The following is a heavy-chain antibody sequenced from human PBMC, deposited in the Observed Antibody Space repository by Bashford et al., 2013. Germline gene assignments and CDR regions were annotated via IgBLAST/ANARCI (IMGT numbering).Heavy chain of an antibody. CDR2: INPSGGST. CDR1: GYTFTSYG. D-gene: IGHD2-15*01. J-gene: IGHJ6*02. V-gene: IGHV1-46*01. CDR3: ATTYLVGLDV. Sequence: ASVKVSCKASGYTFTSYGISWVRQAPGQGLEWMGIINPSGGSTRYAPKFQGRVTMTRDTSTSTVYMELSSLRSEDTAVYYCATTYLVGLDVWGQGTTVTVSS.